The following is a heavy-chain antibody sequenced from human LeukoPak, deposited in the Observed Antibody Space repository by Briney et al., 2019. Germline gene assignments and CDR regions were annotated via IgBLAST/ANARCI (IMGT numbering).Heavy chain of an antibody. CDR3: VRVMIYYMDV. CDR1: GFTFRYYE. V-gene: IGHV3-48*03. D-gene: IGHD3/OR15-3a*01. CDR2: ISSSGGDI. J-gene: IGHJ6*03. Sequence: GGSLRLSCEAFGFTFRYYEMNWVRQAPGKGLEWLSYISSSGGDIYYADSVRGRFTISRDNAKKSVFLQMDSLRAARPAVYYCVRVMIYYMDVWGRGTTATVSS.